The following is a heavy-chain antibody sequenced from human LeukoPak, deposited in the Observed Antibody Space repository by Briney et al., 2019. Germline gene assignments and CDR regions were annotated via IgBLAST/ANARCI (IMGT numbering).Heavy chain of an antibody. J-gene: IGHJ4*02. V-gene: IGHV4-39*07. CDR2: IYYSGST. D-gene: IGHD4-17*01. Sequence: SETLSLTCTVSGGSISTSSYYWGWIRQPPGKGLECIGNIYYSGSTYYNPSLKSRVTISVDTSKNQFSLKLSSVTAADTAVYYCATRDYGHDYWGQGTLVTVSS. CDR3: ATRDYGHDY. CDR1: GGSISTSSYY.